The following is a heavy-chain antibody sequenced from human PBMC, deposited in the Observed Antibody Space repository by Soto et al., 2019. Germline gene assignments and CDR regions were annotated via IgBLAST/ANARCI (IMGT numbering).Heavy chain of an antibody. CDR3: ARMYYYDSSGYSHDAFDI. D-gene: IGHD3-22*01. Sequence: GGSLRLSCAASGFTFSSYAMHWVRQAPGKGLEWVAVISYDGSNKYYADSVKGRFTISRDNSENTLYLQMNSLRAEDTAVYYCARMYYYDSSGYSHDAFDIWGQGTMVTVSS. CDR2: ISYDGSNK. J-gene: IGHJ3*02. CDR1: GFTFSSYA. V-gene: IGHV3-30-3*01.